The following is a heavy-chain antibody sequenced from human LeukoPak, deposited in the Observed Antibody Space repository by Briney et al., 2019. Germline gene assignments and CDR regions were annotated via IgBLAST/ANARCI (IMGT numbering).Heavy chain of an antibody. D-gene: IGHD3-3*01. J-gene: IGHJ4*02. V-gene: IGHV4-38-2*02. CDR2: IYHSGST. CDR3: ARTANFGVVISEFDY. Sequence: SETLSLTCTVSGYSISSGYYWGWIRQPPGKGLEWIGSIYHSGSTYYNPSLKSRVTISVDTSKNQFSLKLSSVTAADTAVYYCARTANFGVVISEFDYWGQGTLVTVSS. CDR1: GYSISSGYY.